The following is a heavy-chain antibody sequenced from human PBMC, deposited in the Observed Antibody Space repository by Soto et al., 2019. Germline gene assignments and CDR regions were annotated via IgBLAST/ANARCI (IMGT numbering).Heavy chain of an antibody. J-gene: IGHJ4*02. CDR1: GGSISSYY. CDR3: ARMSYYDPSDYPFDY. D-gene: IGHD3-22*01. V-gene: IGHV4-59*01. CDR2: IYFRGTT. Sequence: SGTLSLTCTVYGGSISSYYWSWIRQPPGKGLEWIGYIYFRGTTNYNPSLKSRVTMSADTSKNQFSLKLNSVTAADTAVYYCARMSYYDPSDYPFDYWGQGMMVTVS.